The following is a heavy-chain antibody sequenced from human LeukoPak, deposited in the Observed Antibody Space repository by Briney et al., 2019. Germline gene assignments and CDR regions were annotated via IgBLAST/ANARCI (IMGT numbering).Heavy chain of an antibody. D-gene: IGHD3-16*02. CDR1: GGSISSSSYY. CDR2: IYYSGST. V-gene: IGHV4-39*07. CDR3: ARETRYPYYMDV. J-gene: IGHJ6*03. Sequence: SETLCLTCTVPGGSISSSSYYWGWIRQPPGKGLEWIGSIYYSGSTYYNPSLKSRVTISVDTSKNQFSLKLSSVTAADTAVYYCARETRYPYYMDVWGKGTTVTVSS.